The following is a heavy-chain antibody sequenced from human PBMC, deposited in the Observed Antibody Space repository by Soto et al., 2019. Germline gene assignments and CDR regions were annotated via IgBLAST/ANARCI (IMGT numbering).Heavy chain of an antibody. J-gene: IGHJ4*02. CDR1: VFTFSDYS. CDR2: ISYAGSNK. D-gene: IGHD4-17*01. CDR3: AFLDTVISFDH. Sequence: GALRLACETSVFTFSDYSMHWFRQAPGKGLEWVAVISYAGSNKYYADSVKGRFTISRDNSKNTLFLQMNSLRPDDTAVYYCAFLDTVISFDHWGQGTLVTVSS. V-gene: IGHV3-30-3*01.